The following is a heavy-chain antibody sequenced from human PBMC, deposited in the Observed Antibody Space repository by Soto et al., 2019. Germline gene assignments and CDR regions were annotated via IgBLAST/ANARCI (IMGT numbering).Heavy chain of an antibody. Sequence: QLQLQESGPGLVKPSETLSLTCTVSGGSISSSSYYWGWIRQPPGKGLEWIGSIYYSGSTYYNPSLKCPDTLSADTSRYQVPLKLGPVTAADTAVYYCARHRGGYRYGYIAVAELPDWFDPWGQGTLVTVSS. D-gene: IGHD5-18*01. V-gene: IGHV4-39*01. J-gene: IGHJ5*02. CDR2: IYYSGST. CDR1: GGSISSSSYY. CDR3: ARHRGGYRYGYIAVAELPDWFDP.